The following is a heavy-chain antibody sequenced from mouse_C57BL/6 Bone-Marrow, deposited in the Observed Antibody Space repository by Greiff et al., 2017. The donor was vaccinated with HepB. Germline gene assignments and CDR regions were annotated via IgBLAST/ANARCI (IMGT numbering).Heavy chain of an antibody. D-gene: IGHD1-1*01. J-gene: IGHJ1*03. V-gene: IGHV1-81*01. Sequence: VQLVESGAELARPGASVKLSCKASGYTFTSYGISWVKQRTGQGLEWIGEIYPRSGNTYYNEKFKGKATLTADKSSSTAYMELRSLTSEDSAVYFCARYYGSSPWYFDVWGTGTTVTVSS. CDR3: ARYYGSSPWYFDV. CDR2: IYPRSGNT. CDR1: GYTFTSYG.